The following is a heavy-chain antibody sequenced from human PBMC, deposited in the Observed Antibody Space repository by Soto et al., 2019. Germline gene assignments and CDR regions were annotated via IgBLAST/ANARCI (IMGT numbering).Heavy chain of an antibody. CDR3: ARLSSSSWPPLDY. CDR1: GGSISNYY. V-gene: IGHV4-59*08. J-gene: IGHJ4*02. Sequence: SETLSLTCTVSGGSISNYYWSWIRQTPGKGLEWIGYIHYSGSTNYNPSLKSRVTISVDTSKNQFSLELSSATAADTAVYYCARLSSSSWPPLDYWGQGTLVTVSS. CDR2: IHYSGST. D-gene: IGHD6-13*01.